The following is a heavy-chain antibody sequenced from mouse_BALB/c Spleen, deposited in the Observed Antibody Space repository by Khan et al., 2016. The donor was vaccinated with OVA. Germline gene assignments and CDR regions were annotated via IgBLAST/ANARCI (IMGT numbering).Heavy chain of an antibody. CDR1: GFTFSNYA. V-gene: IGHV5-9-3*01. J-gene: IGHJ3*01. Sequence: EVELVESGGGLVKPGGSLKLSCAASGFTFSNYAMSWVRQTPEKRLEWVATISSGGSYTYYPDSVQGRFTISRDNAKKTLSLQMNSLWPEDAGIYYCARALFTTVVATPFAYWGQGTLVTVSA. CDR3: ARALFTTVVATPFAY. CDR2: ISSGGSYT. D-gene: IGHD1-1*01.